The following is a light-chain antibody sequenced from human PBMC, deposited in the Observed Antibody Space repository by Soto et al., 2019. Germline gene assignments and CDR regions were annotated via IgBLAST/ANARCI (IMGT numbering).Light chain of an antibody. CDR3: QQYSSSPLT. CDR2: GAS. CDR1: HSVSSSY. V-gene: IGKV3-20*01. J-gene: IGKJ4*01. Sequence: EIVLTQSPGTLSLSPGERATLSCRASHSVSSSYLAWYQQKPGQAPRLLIYGASSRATGIPDRFSGSGSGTDFTLTISRLEPEDFAVYYCQQYSSSPLTFGGGTKVVIK.